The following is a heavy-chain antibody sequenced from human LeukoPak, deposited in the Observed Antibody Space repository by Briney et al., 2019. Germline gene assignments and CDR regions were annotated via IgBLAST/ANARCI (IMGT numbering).Heavy chain of an antibody. CDR1: GYTFTIYY. Sequence: ASVKVSCKASGYTFTIYYMHWVRQAPGQGLEWIGWINPNSGGTNYAHTVKGRVTITRDTAISTAYMEMSRLRSDDTAVYYCARSDVGAILWAFDIWGQGTMVTVSS. CDR3: ARSDVGAILWAFDI. CDR2: INPNSGGT. D-gene: IGHD1-26*01. V-gene: IGHV1-2*02. J-gene: IGHJ3*02.